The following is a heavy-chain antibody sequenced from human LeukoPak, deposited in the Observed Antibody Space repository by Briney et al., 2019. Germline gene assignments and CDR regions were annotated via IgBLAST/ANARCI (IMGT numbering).Heavy chain of an antibody. D-gene: IGHD3-10*01. CDR1: GSMFRNYW. Sequence: GGSLRLSCVVSGSMFRNYWMSWLRQAPGKGPEWVANINQDGTKIFEVDFMKGRFTLSRDNAKSSLYLQMNSLRPEDSAVYYCARLHLGDTCGSGSPNWFDPWGQGTLVTVSS. V-gene: IGHV3-7*03. J-gene: IGHJ5*02. CDR3: ARLHLGDTCGSGSPNWFDP. CDR2: INQDGTKI.